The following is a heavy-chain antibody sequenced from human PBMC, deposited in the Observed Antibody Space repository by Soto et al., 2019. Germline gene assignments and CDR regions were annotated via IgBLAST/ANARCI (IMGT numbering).Heavy chain of an antibody. V-gene: IGHV4-4*07. CDR3: VRDGAKTLRDWFDP. D-gene: IGHD1-26*01. CDR1: GASISGFY. Sequence: KASETLSLSCTVSGASISGFYWSWIRKSAGKGLEWIGRIYATGTTDYNPSLKSRVMMSVDTSKKQFSLKLRSVTAADTAVYYCVRDGAKTLRDWFDPWGQGISVTVSS. CDR2: IYATGTT. J-gene: IGHJ5*02.